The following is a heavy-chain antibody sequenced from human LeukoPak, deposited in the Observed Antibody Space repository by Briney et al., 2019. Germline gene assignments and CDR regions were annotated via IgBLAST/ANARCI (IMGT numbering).Heavy chain of an antibody. CDR1: GGSISSGGYY. Sequence: SQTLSLTCTVSGGSISSGGYYWSWIRQHPGKGLERIGYIYYSGSTYYNPSLKSRVTISVDTSKNQFSLKLSSVTAADTAVYYCARVAFRYCSSTSCSQYNWFDPWGQGTLVTVSS. D-gene: IGHD2-2*01. CDR2: IYYSGST. J-gene: IGHJ5*02. CDR3: ARVAFRYCSSTSCSQYNWFDP. V-gene: IGHV4-31*03.